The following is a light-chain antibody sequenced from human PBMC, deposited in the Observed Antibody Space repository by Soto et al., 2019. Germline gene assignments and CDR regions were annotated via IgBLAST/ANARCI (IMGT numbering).Light chain of an antibody. CDR3: CSSGGLYAFEV. V-gene: IGLV2-11*01. J-gene: IGLJ2*01. CDR1: SDVGDFNY. CDR2: DVT. Sequence: QSVLTQPRSVSGSPGQSVTISCTGTSDVGDFNYVSWYQHHPGKGPKLLIYDVTTRPSGVPDRFSGSKSGNTASLTISGLQAEDEADYYCCSSGGLYAFEVFGGGTKLTVL.